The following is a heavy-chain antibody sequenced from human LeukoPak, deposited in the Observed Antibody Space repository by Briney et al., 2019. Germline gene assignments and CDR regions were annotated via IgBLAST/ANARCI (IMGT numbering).Heavy chain of an antibody. D-gene: IGHD2-2*01. CDR1: GGSISSYNW. Sequence: PSETLSLTCAVSGGSISSYNWWSWVRQPPGRGLEWIGEIFHSGSTNYNPSLKSRVTISVDTSKNQFSLKLSSVTAADTAVYYCARGYFSCSSTSCSNYGMDVWGQGTTVTVSS. J-gene: IGHJ6*02. CDR3: ARGYFSCSSTSCSNYGMDV. V-gene: IGHV4-4*02. CDR2: IFHSGST.